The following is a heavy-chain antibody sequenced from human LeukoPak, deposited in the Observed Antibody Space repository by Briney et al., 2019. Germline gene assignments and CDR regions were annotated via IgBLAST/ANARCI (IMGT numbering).Heavy chain of an antibody. CDR1: GGSISSYY. D-gene: IGHD3-22*01. V-gene: IGHV4-4*07. Sequence: PSETLSLTCTVSGGSISSYYWSWIRQPAGKGLEWIGRIYTSGSTNYNPSLKSRVTMSVDTSKNQFSLKLSSVTAADTAVYYCARERVAPYYYDSSGYFGYWGQGTLVTVSS. J-gene: IGHJ4*02. CDR2: IYTSGST. CDR3: ARERVAPYYYDSSGYFGY.